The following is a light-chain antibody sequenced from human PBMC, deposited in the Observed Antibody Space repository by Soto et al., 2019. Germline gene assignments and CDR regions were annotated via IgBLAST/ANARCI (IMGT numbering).Light chain of an antibody. Sequence: DIQITQSPSTLSASVGDRVTITCRASQTISSWLAWYQQKPGKAPTLLIYAASNLQSGVPSRFRGSRSGTEFTLTVSSLQPEDFATYYCLQDHDDSWTFGQGTQVDIK. V-gene: IGKV1-5*01. CDR3: LQDHDDSWT. CDR1: QTISSW. J-gene: IGKJ1*01. CDR2: AAS.